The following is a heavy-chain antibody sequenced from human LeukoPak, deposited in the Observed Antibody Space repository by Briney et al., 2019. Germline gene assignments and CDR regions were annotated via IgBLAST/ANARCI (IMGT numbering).Heavy chain of an antibody. J-gene: IGHJ1*01. CDR2: ISRNSRHV. Sequence: KPGGSLRLSCAASGFTFSDYSMNWVRQAPGKGLEWVSSISRNSRHVYYGGSVWGRFTISRDDARNSLFLEMNSLRAEDMAVYYCVSDFMAMGGTTAYLHYWCQGTLVTVSS. D-gene: IGHD1-26*01. V-gene: IGHV3-21*01. CDR1: GFTFSDYS. CDR3: VSDFMAMGGTTAYLHY.